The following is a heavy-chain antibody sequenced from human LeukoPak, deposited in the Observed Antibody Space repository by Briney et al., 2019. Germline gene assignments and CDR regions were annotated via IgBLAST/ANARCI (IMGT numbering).Heavy chain of an antibody. CDR3: ANASSGSSCRPIDY. Sequence: GGSLRLSCVASGFTFHDYAMSWVRQVPGKRLEGVSLISGDGGTAAYAASVKGRFTISKNNSKNSLYLQMNSLRTEDAVFYCCANASSGSSCRPIDYWGQGTLVTVSS. J-gene: IGHJ4*02. D-gene: IGHD3-10*01. CDR1: GFTFHDYA. V-gene: IGHV3-43*02. CDR2: ISGDGGTA.